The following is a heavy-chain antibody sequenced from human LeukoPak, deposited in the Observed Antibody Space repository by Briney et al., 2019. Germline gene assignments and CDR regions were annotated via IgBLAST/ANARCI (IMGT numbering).Heavy chain of an antibody. CDR3: ARASRGIAARTHFDY. Sequence: SETLSLTCAVYGGSFSGYYWSWIRQPPGKELEWIGEINHSGSTNYNPSLKSRVTISVDTSKNQFSLKLSSVTAADTAVYYCARASRGIAARTHFDYWGQGTLVTVSS. CDR2: INHSGST. V-gene: IGHV4-34*01. CDR1: GGSFSGYY. D-gene: IGHD6-6*01. J-gene: IGHJ4*02.